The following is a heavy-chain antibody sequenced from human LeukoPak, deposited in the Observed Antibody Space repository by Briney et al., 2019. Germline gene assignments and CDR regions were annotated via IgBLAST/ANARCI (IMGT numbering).Heavy chain of an antibody. Sequence: SETLSLTCTVSGASVSSASYWSWIRQPPGKGVEWIAHIYNGVNTNYNPSLESRVTISVDTSKNQFSLRLNSVTAADTAVYYCARSRAFNSGAFDPWGQGSLVTVSS. V-gene: IGHV4-61*01. CDR1: GASVSSASY. CDR3: ARSRAFNSGAFDP. J-gene: IGHJ5*02. CDR2: IYNGVNT. D-gene: IGHD1-26*01.